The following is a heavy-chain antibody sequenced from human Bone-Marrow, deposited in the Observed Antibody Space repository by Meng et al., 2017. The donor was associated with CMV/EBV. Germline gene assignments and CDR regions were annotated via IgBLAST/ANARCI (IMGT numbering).Heavy chain of an antibody. V-gene: IGHV3-30-3*01. CDR3: ARGRGYSA. D-gene: IGHD6-13*01. J-gene: IGHJ5*02. Sequence: GESLKISCAASGFTFSSYAMHWVRQAPGKGLEWVAVISYDGSNKYYADSVKGRFTISRDNSKNTLYLQMNSLRAEDTAVYYCARGRGYSAWGQGTLVTVSS. CDR1: GFTFSSYA. CDR2: ISYDGSNK.